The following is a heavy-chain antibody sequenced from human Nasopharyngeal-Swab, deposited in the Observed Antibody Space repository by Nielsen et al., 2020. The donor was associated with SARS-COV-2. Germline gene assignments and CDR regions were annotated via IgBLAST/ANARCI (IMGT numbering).Heavy chain of an antibody. D-gene: IGHD3-10*01. CDR1: GFTFSSCA. V-gene: IGHV3-23*01. J-gene: IGHJ4*02. CDR3: AKQLLWFGELLDMFDY. CDR2: ISGSGGST. Sequence: GSLRLSCAASGFTFSSCAMSWVRQAPGKGLEWVSAISGSGGSTYYADSVKGRFTISRDNSKNTLYLQMNSLRAEDTAVYYCAKQLLWFGELLDMFDYWGQGTLVTVSS.